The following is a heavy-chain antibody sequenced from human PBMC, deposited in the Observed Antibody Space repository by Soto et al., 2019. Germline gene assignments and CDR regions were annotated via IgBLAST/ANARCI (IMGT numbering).Heavy chain of an antibody. CDR2: ISGSGGST. J-gene: IGHJ6*03. CDR1: GLTFSSYA. CDR3: AKSGWFGEDGYYYYMDV. Sequence: PGGSLRLSCAASGLTFSSYAMSWVRKAPGEGLEWVSAISGSGGSTYYADSVKGRFTISRDNSKNTLYLQMNSLRAEDTAVYYCAKSGWFGEDGYYYYMDVWGKGTTVTVSS. V-gene: IGHV3-23*01. D-gene: IGHD3-10*01.